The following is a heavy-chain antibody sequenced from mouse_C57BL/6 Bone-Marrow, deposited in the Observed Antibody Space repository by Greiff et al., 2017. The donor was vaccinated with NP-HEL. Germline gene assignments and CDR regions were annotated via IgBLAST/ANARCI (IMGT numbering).Heavy chain of an antibody. V-gene: IGHV5-2*01. Sequence: DVKLVESGGGLVQPGESLKLSCESNEYEFPSHDMSWVRKTPEKRLELVAAINSDGGSTYYPDTMERRFIISRDNTKKTLYLQMSSLRSEDPALYYCARHGGLRDAMDYWGQGTSVTVSS. J-gene: IGHJ4*01. CDR1: EYEFPSHD. CDR3: ARHGGLRDAMDY. D-gene: IGHD2-4*01. CDR2: INSDGGST.